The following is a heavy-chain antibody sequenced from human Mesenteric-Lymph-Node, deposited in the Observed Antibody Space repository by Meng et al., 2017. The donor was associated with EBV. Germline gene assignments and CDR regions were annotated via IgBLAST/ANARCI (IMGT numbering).Heavy chain of an antibody. D-gene: IGHD2-15*01. V-gene: IGHV1-18*01. Sequence: QVSLVQSGAKIKKPGASMRVSCKASGYTFTTNALSWVRQAPGQGLEWMGWISVYTGDTNYAQKFQGRVTMTTDTSTSTAYMELRSLRSDDTAVYYCARDNVVVAAATRVFDYWGQGTLVTVSS. CDR2: ISVYTGDT. J-gene: IGHJ4*02. CDR1: GYTFTTNA. CDR3: ARDNVVVAAATRVFDY.